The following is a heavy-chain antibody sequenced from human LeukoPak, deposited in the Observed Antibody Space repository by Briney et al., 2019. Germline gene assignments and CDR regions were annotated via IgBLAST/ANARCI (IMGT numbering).Heavy chain of an antibody. Sequence: SETLSLTCTVSGGSISSSSYYWGWIRQPPGKGLEWIGSIYYSGSTYYNPSLKSRVTISVDTSKNQFSLKLSSVTAADTAVYYCATQDYGDKRETDYWGQGTLVTVSS. CDR3: ATQDYGDKRETDY. V-gene: IGHV4-39*01. CDR2: IYYSGST. J-gene: IGHJ4*02. CDR1: GGSISSSSYY. D-gene: IGHD4-17*01.